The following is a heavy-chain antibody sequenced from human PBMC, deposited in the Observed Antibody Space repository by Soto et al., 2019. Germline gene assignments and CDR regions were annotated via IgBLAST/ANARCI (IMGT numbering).Heavy chain of an antibody. CDR3: AKVLYGSGSYPRYFDY. V-gene: IGHV3-23*01. D-gene: IGHD3-10*01. CDR2: ISGSGGST. Sequence: EVQLLEPGGGLVQPGGSLRLSCAASGFTFSSYAMSWVRQAPGRGLEWVSAISGSGGSTYYADSVKGRFTISRDNSKNTLYLQMNSLRAEDTAVYYCAKVLYGSGSYPRYFDYWGQGTLVTVSS. CDR1: GFTFSSYA. J-gene: IGHJ4*02.